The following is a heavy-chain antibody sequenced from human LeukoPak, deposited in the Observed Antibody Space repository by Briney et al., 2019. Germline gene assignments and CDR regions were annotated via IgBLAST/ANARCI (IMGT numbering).Heavy chain of an antibody. D-gene: IGHD6-19*01. CDR2: IYYSGST. CDR1: GGSISSSSYY. Sequence: PSETLSLTCTVSGGSISSSSYYWGWIRQPPGKGLEWIGSIYYSGSTYYNPSLKSRVTISVDTSKNQFSLKLSSVTAADTAVYYCARHCQFLGIAVECCAFDIWGQGTMVTVSS. CDR3: ARHCQFLGIAVECCAFDI. J-gene: IGHJ3*02. V-gene: IGHV4-39*01.